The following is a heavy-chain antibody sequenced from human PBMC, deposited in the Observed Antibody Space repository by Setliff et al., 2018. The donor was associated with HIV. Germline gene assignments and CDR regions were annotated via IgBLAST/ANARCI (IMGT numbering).Heavy chain of an antibody. V-gene: IGHV3-74*03. D-gene: IGHD6-13*01. J-gene: IGHJ5*02. CDR3: ARGGANPSWFDVVWFDP. CDR1: GFTFSTYW. Sequence: GGSLRLSCAASGFTFSTYWMHWVRQAPGKGLVWVSHINNDGRKTTYADSVKGRFTVSRDNAKNTLYLQMDSLRAEDTAVYYCARGGANPSWFDVVWFDPWGQGTLVTVSS. CDR2: INNDGRKT.